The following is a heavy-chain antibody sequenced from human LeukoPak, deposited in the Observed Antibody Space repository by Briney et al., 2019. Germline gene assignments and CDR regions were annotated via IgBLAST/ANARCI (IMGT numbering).Heavy chain of an antibody. J-gene: IGHJ3*02. CDR1: GYTFTGYY. V-gene: IGHV1-2*02. CDR2: INPNSGGT. D-gene: IGHD3-22*01. Sequence: VASVTVSCKASGYTFTGYYMHWVRQAPGQGLEWMGWINPNSGGTNYAQKLQGRVTMTRDTSISTAYMELSRLRSDDTAVYYCARDHEVITTERAFDIWGQGTMVTVSS. CDR3: ARDHEVITTERAFDI.